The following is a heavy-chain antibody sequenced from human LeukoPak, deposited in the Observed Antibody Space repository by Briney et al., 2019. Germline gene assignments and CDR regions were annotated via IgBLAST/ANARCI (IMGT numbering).Heavy chain of an antibody. CDR2: IYSSGSA. CDR1: GASINNNF. CDR3: ARHRDYYDS. J-gene: IGHJ4*01. Sequence: SETLSLTCTVSGASINNNFWTWIRQPPGKGLEWIGYIYSSGSANHNPSLKSRVIISGDTSKSQISLNLTSVTAADTAVYFCARHRDYYDSWGHGTLVTVSS. D-gene: IGHD3-22*01. V-gene: IGHV4-59*08.